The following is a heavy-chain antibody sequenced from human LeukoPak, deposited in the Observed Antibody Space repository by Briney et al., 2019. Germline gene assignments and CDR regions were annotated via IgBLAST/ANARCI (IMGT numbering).Heavy chain of an antibody. J-gene: IGHJ2*01. V-gene: IGHV3-30*18. D-gene: IGHD4-17*01. CDR2: ISYDGSNK. Sequence: PGGSLRLSCAAFGFTFSSYGMHWVRQAPGKGLEWVAVISYDGSNKYYADSVKGRFTISRDNSKNTLYLQMNSLRAEDTAVYYCAKSGTTVTTVYWYFDLWGRGTLVTVSS. CDR3: AKSGTTVTTVYWYFDL. CDR1: GFTFSSYG.